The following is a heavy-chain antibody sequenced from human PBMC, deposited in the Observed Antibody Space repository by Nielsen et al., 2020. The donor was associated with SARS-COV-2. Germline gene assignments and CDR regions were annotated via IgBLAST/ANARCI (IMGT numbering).Heavy chain of an antibody. J-gene: IGHJ5*01. D-gene: IGHD3-22*01. Sequence: GGSLRLSCAASGFIFGSYTMTYFRQAPGKGLEWVSSISSTSSYIYYADSVKGRFTISRDNAESSLYLKMNSLRAEDTAVYYCAREQRDYSDHIKWFDSWGQGTLVTVSS. CDR1: GFIFGSYT. V-gene: IGHV3-21*01. CDR2: ISSTSSYI. CDR3: AREQRDYSDHIKWFDS.